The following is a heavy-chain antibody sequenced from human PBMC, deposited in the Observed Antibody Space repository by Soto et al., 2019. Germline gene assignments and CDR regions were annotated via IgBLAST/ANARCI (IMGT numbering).Heavy chain of an antibody. Sequence: QVQLVQSGAEVKKPGASMKVSCKASGFTFTSYGISWVRQAPGQGLEWMGWVSAYNGNTQYAQKLQGRVTMTTDTSTTAGYMELRSLRSDDTAVYYCSRGGSSWQPHEEYWGQGTLVTVSS. V-gene: IGHV1-18*01. D-gene: IGHD6-13*01. J-gene: IGHJ4*02. CDR2: VSAYNGNT. CDR1: GFTFTSYG. CDR3: SRGGSSWQPHEEY.